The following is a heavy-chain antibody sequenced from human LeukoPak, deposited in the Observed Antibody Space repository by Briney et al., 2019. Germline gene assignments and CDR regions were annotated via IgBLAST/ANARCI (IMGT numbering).Heavy chain of an antibody. V-gene: IGHV1-18*01. CDR3: ARVGPYCSSTSCYPDY. CDR1: GYTFTIYG. CDR2: ISAYNGNT. J-gene: IGHJ4*02. Sequence: ASVKVSFKASGYTFTIYGISWVRQAPGQGLEWMGWISAYNGNTNYAQKLQGRVTMTTDTSTSTAYMELRSLRSDDTAVYYCARVGPYCSSTSCYPDYWGQGTLVTVSS. D-gene: IGHD2-2*01.